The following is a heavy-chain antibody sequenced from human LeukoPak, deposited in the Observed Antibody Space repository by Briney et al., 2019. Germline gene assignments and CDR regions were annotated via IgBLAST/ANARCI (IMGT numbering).Heavy chain of an antibody. CDR3: ARRNYDYVWGSYRYTGVTPFDW. D-gene: IGHD3-16*02. CDR2: INHSGST. CDR1: GFTFSSYS. J-gene: IGHJ4*02. V-gene: IGHV4-34*01. Sequence: GSLRLSCAASGFTFSSYSMNWVRQPPGKGLEWIGEINHSGSTNYNPSLKSRVTISVDTSKNQFSLKLSSVTAADTAVYYCARRNYDYVWGSYRYTGVTPFDWWGQGTLVTVSS.